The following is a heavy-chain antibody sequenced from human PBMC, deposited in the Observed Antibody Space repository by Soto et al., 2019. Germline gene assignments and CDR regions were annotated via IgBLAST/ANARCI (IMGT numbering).Heavy chain of an antibody. D-gene: IGHD3-10*01. CDR2: IYYSGST. CDR3: ARKGLTMVRGPIYYYYMDV. V-gene: IGHV4-39*07. J-gene: IGHJ6*03. Sequence: SETLSLTCTVSGGSISSSSYYWGWIRQPPGKGLEWIGSIYYSGSTYYNPSLKSRVTISVDTSKNQFSLKLSSVTAADTAVYYCARKGLTMVRGPIYYYYMDVWGKGTTVTVSS. CDR1: GGSISSSSYY.